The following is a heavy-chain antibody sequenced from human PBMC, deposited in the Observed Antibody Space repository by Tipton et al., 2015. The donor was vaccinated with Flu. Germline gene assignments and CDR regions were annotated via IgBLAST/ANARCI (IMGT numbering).Heavy chain of an antibody. CDR2: INWRGNSV. V-gene: IGHV3-9*01. CDR3: VKDIDDSNSMDYYYYSAMDV. D-gene: IGHD4-11*01. CDR1: GFTFGDYP. Sequence: SLRLSCAASGFTFGDYPMHWVRQAPGRGLEWVSSINWRGNSVDYADSVRGRFSISRDNAENSLYLQMNSLSVEDTALYYCVKDIDDSNSMDYYYYSAMDVWGQGTTVIVSS. J-gene: IGHJ6*02.